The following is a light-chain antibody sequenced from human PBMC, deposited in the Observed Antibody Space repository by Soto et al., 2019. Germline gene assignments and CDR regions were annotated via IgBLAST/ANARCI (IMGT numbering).Light chain of an antibody. CDR1: SSNIGAGYD. V-gene: IGLV1-40*01. CDR3: QSYDSSLKVV. Sequence: QSVLTQPPSVSGAPGQRVTISCTGSSSNIGAGYDVHWYQQLPGTAPKLLIYGNSNRPSGVPERFSGAKSCTAASLAITGLQAEDEADYYCQSYDSSLKVVFGGGSKLTVL. J-gene: IGLJ2*01. CDR2: GNS.